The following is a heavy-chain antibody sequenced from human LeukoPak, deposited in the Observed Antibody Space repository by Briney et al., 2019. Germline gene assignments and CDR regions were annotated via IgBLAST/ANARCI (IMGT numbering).Heavy chain of an antibody. Sequence: ASVRVSCKAAGYSFTSFHINWVRQAPGQGPEWMGWMNPNTGDTGFPQNFQGRVTITQDSSISTVYMELSSLTSEDTAVYYCARRGLVAGIYDLVYGFDIWGQGTMVTVSS. D-gene: IGHD3/OR15-3a*01. V-gene: IGHV1-8*03. CDR1: GYSFTSFH. CDR3: ARRGLVAGIYDLVYGFDI. CDR2: MNPNTGDT. J-gene: IGHJ3*02.